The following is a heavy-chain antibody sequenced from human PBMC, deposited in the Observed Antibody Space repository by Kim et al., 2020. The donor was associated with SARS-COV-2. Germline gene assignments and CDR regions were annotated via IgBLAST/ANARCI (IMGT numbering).Heavy chain of an antibody. D-gene: IGHD5-12*01. J-gene: IGHJ5*02. V-gene: IGHV3-74*01. Sequence: GGSLRLSCAASGFTFSKYWMHWVRQVPGEGLVWVSRSNEDGSITNYADSVRGRFTISRDNARSTLYLQMNSLGAEDTALYYCARDLSGSDDLWCQGTLVTVSS. CDR3: ARDLSGSDDL. CDR1: GFTFSKYW. CDR2: SNEDGSIT.